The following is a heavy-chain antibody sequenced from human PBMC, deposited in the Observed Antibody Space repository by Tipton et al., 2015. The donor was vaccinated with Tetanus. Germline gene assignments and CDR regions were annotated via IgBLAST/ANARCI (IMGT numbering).Heavy chain of an antibody. V-gene: IGHV4-30-4*01. D-gene: IGHD3-16*01. CDR3: ARDHGITWGGMGYYYGMDV. J-gene: IGHJ6*02. CDR2: IRDNGNS. CDR1: GGSINSGGHF. Sequence: LRLSCTVSGGSINSGGHFWTWIRQRTGKGLEWIGHIRDNGNSYANPSLSGRVTISVDTSKNQFSLRLSSVTAADTAVYYCARDHGITWGGMGYYYGMDVWGQGTTVTVSS.